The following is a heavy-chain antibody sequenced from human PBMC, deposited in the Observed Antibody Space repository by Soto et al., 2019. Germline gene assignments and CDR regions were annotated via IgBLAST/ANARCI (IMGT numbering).Heavy chain of an antibody. CDR3: AHDSVGWYGFDS. D-gene: IGHD6-19*01. J-gene: IGHJ4*02. CDR2: IYWDDDK. V-gene: IGHV2-5*02. Sequence: QITLKESGPTLVKPTQTLTLTCTFSGFSLSTSGVGVGWIRQPPGKALEWLALIYWDDDKRYSPSLKSRLTIPKDPSRNPVVLKMTNMDPVDTATYYCAHDSVGWYGFDSWGQGALVTVSS. CDR1: GFSLSTSGVG.